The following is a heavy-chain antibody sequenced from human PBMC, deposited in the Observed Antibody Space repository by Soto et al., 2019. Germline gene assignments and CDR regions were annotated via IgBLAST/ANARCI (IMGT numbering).Heavy chain of an antibody. V-gene: IGHV1-18*01. CDR2: ISAYNGNT. Sequence: ASVKVSCKASGYTFTSYGISWVRQAHGQGLEWMGWISAYNGNTNYAQKLQGRVTMTTDTSTSTAYMELRSLRSDDTAVYYCARHLEPFSVDYYFDYWGQGTLVTVSS. J-gene: IGHJ4*02. CDR1: GYTFTSYG. D-gene: IGHD3-3*01. CDR3: ARHLEPFSVDYYFDY.